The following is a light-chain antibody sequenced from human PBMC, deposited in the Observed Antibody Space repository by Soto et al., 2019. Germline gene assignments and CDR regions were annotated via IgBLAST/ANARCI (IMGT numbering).Light chain of an antibody. Sequence: EIVMTQSASTLSVSPGDRATLSWGASQSVTSNLAWYQQKPGQAPRLLIYGASTRATGIPARFSGSGSGTEFTLTISSLQSEDFAVYFCQQYNNWPPITFGQGTRLEIK. V-gene: IGKV3-15*01. CDR3: QQYNNWPPIT. CDR2: GAS. J-gene: IGKJ5*01. CDR1: QSVTSN.